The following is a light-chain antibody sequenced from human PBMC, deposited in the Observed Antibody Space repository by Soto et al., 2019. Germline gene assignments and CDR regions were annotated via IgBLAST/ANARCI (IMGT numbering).Light chain of an antibody. J-gene: IGLJ1*01. CDR3: SSFTSNRIYV. CDR1: HNDIGTYDY. V-gene: IGLV2-14*03. Sequence: ALAQPTSVSGSPGQSITISCTGNHNDIGTYDYVSWYQQHPGRAPRLLIHGVTTRPSGISDRFSASKSGLTASLTISGLQPEDEADYYCSSFTSNRIYVFGPGTKVTVL. CDR2: GVT.